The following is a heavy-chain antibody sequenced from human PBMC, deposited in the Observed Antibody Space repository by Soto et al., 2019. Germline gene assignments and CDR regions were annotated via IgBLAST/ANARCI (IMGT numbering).Heavy chain of an antibody. J-gene: IGHJ6*02. CDR1: GYTFTGYY. CDR2: INPNSGGT. V-gene: IGHV1-2*04. D-gene: IGHD5-18*01. Sequence: ASVKVSCKASGYTFTGYYMHWVRQAPGQGLEWMGWINPNSGGTNYAQKFQGWVTMTRDTSISTAYMELSRLRSDDTAVYYCARDFGELGYSYGPEMYYYYYGMDVWGQGTTVTVSS. CDR3: ARDFGELGYSYGPEMYYYYYGMDV.